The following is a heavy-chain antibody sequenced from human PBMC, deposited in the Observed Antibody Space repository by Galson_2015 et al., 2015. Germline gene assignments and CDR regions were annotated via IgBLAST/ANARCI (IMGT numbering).Heavy chain of an antibody. Sequence: CAISGDSVASKSATWDWIRQSPSRGLEWLGRTYLRSRWYYDYAESVKGRITISPDTSKTQFSLQLNSVTPEDTAVYYCARGRGWETLRKSPFDYWGQGTLVTVSS. J-gene: IGHJ4*02. D-gene: IGHD1-26*01. V-gene: IGHV6-1*01. CDR3: ARGRGWETLRKSPFDY. CDR2: TYLRSRWYY. CDR1: GDSVASKSAT.